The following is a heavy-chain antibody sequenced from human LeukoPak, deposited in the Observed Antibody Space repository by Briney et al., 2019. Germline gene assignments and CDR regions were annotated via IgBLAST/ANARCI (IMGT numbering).Heavy chain of an antibody. CDR2: INHSGST. Sequence: SETLSLTCAVYSGSFSGYYWSWIRQPPGKGLEWIGEINHSGSTNYNPSLKSRVTISVDTSKNQFSLKLSSVTAADTAVYYCARGRWYYYGSGSYYNYYYGMDVWGQGTTVTVSS. J-gene: IGHJ6*02. D-gene: IGHD3-10*01. CDR3: ARGRWYYYGSGSYYNYYYGMDV. V-gene: IGHV4-34*01. CDR1: SGSFSGYY.